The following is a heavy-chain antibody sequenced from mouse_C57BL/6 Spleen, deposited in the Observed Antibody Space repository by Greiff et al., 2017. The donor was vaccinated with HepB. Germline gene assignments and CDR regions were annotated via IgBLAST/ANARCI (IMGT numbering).Heavy chain of an antibody. CDR1: GYSITSGYY. CDR3: ARESNYVSYAMDY. Sequence: EVKLVESGPGLVKPSQSLSLTCSVTGYSITSGYYWNWIRQFPGNKLEWMGYISYDGSNNYNPSLKNRISITRDTSKNQFFLKLNSVTTEDTATYYCARESNYVSYAMDYWGQGTSVTVSS. J-gene: IGHJ4*01. V-gene: IGHV3-6*01. D-gene: IGHD2-5*01. CDR2: ISYDGSN.